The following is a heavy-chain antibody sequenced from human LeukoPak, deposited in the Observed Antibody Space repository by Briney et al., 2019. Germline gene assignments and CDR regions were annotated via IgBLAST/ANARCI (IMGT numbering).Heavy chain of an antibody. V-gene: IGHV1-69*04. J-gene: IGHJ4*02. CDR1: GYTFTSYG. D-gene: IGHD4-23*01. CDR2: IIPILGIA. Sequence: ASVKVSCKASGYTFTSYGITWVRQAPGQGLEWMGRIIPILGIANYAQKFQGRVTITADKSTSTAYMELSSLRSEDTAVYYCARYPAEDYGGTPFDYWGQGTLVTVSS. CDR3: ARYPAEDYGGTPFDY.